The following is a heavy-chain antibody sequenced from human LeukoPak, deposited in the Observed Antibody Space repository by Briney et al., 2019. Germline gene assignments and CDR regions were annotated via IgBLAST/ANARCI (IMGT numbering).Heavy chain of an antibody. CDR2: IIPIFGTA. V-gene: IGHV1-69*05. J-gene: IGHJ2*01. Sequence: SVKVSCKASGGTFSSYAISWVRQAPGQGLEWMGRIIPIFGTANYAQKFQGRVTITTDESTSTAYMELRSLRSEDTAVYYCARGGYYYDSSGYWPWYFDLWGRGTLVTVSS. D-gene: IGHD3-22*01. CDR1: GGTFSSYA. CDR3: ARGGYYYDSSGYWPWYFDL.